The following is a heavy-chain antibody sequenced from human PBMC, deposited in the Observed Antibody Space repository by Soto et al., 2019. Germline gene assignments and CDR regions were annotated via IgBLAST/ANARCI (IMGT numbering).Heavy chain of an antibody. CDR2: IYYSGST. CDR1: GGSISSYY. J-gene: IGHJ6*03. Sequence: TLSLTCTVSGGSISSYYWSWIRQPPGKGLEWIGYIYYSGSTNYNPSLKSRVTISVDTSKNQFSLKLSSVTAADTAVYYCARHGPAAIYYYYYMDGWGKGTTVTVSS. CDR3: ARHGPAAIYYYYYMDG. V-gene: IGHV4-59*08. D-gene: IGHD2-2*01.